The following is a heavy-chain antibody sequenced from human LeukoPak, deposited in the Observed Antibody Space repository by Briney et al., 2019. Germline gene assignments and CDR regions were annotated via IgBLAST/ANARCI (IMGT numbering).Heavy chain of an antibody. J-gene: IGHJ4*02. D-gene: IGHD6-13*01. CDR3: ARPHSSSWYSLDFDY. Sequence: SVKVSCKASGGTFSSYAISWVRQAPGQGLEWMGGIIPIFGTANYAQKFQGRVTITTDESTSTAYMELSRLRSEDTAVYYCARPHSSSWYSLDFDYWGQGTLVTVSS. CDR2: IIPIFGTA. V-gene: IGHV1-69*05. CDR1: GGTFSSYA.